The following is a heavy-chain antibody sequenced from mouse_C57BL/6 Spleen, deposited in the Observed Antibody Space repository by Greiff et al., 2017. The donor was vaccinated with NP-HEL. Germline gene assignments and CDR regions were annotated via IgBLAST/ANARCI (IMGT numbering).Heavy chain of an antibody. CDR1: GYTFTSYW. D-gene: IGHD1-1*01. CDR3: ERSHYYGSSFLAY. CDR2: IYPSDSET. J-gene: IGHJ3*01. Sequence: VQLQQSGAELVRPGSSVKLSCKASGYTFTSYWMDWVKQRPGQGLEWIGNIYPSDSETHYNQKFKDKATLTVDKSSSTAYMQLSSLTSEDSAVYYSERSHYYGSSFLAYWGQGTLVTVSA. V-gene: IGHV1-61*01.